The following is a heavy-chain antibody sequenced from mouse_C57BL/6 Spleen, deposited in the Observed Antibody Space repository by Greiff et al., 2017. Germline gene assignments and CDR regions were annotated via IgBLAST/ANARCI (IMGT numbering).Heavy chain of an antibody. CDR3: TRGGNPLAMDY. D-gene: IGHD1-1*02. V-gene: IGHV14-1*01. Sequence: VQLQQSGAELVRPGASVKLSCTASGFNIKDYYMHWVKQRPEQGLEWIGRIDPEDGDTEYAPKFQGKATMTADTSSNTAYLQLSSLNSEDTAVYYCTRGGNPLAMDYWGQGTSVTVSS. CDR1: GFNIKDYY. J-gene: IGHJ4*01. CDR2: IDPEDGDT.